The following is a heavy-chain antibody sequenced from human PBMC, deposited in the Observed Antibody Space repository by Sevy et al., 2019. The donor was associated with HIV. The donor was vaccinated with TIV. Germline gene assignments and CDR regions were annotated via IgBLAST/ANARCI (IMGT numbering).Heavy chain of an antibody. D-gene: IGHD3-10*01. V-gene: IGHV3-7*01. CDR1: GFTFSSYW. J-gene: IGHJ3*02. CDR2: IKQDGSEK. CDR3: AKPSYYYGSGSYAFDI. Sequence: GGSLRLSCAASGFTFSSYWMSWVRQAPGKGLEWVANIKQDGSEKYYVDSVKGRLTISRDNAKNSLYLQMNSLRAEDTAVYYCAKPSYYYGSGSYAFDIWGQGTMVTVSS.